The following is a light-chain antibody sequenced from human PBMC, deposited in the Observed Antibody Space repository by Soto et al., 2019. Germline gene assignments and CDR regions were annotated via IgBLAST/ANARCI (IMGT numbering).Light chain of an antibody. J-gene: IGKJ4*01. CDR1: QSISIH. CDR2: AAS. Sequence: DIQMTQSPSSLSASIGDRVTITCRASQSISIHLNWYQQKAGKAPALLIYAASNLQSGVPSRFSGSGSGRDFTLTISSLQPDDFATYYCQQTYSAPLFGGGTSVELK. V-gene: IGKV1-39*01. CDR3: QQTYSAPL.